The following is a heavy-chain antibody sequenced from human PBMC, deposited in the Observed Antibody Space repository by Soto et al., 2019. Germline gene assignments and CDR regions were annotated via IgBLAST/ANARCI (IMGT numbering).Heavy chain of an antibody. J-gene: IGHJ4*02. Sequence: PRPPVKVSCKASGGTFSSYAISWVRQAPGQGLEWMGGIIPIFGTANYAQKFQGRVTITADKSTSTAYMELSSLRSEDTAVHYCARETTSAYSSSSFHDYWGQGTLVTVSS. D-gene: IGHD6-6*01. CDR2: IIPIFGTA. CDR1: GGTFSSYA. V-gene: IGHV1-69*06. CDR3: ARETTSAYSSSSFHDY.